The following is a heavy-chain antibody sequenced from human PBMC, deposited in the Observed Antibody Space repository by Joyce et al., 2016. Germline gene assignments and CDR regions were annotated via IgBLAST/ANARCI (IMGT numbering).Heavy chain of an antibody. CDR1: GFTCSTCS. CDR2: ISYDGRNK. D-gene: IGHD3-16*01. Sequence: QVQLVESGGGVVQPGGSLGLSCASSGFTCSTCSMHWVRQAPGKGREWVAGISYDGRNKYYADSVKDRFSISRDNFKNRLDLEMNSLRLEDTAFYYCAFEHASWGQGTLVTVSS. CDR3: AFEHAS. J-gene: IGHJ5*02. V-gene: IGHV3-30*04.